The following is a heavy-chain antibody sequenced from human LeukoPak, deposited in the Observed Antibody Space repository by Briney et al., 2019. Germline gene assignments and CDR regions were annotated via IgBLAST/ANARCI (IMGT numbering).Heavy chain of an antibody. CDR1: GYTFTAYY. CDR3: ARGGGMDV. CDR2: INPNDGGT. Sequence: APVKVSCKASGYTFTAYYMHWVRQAPGQGLEWMGWINPNDGGTNSAQKFQGRVTMTRDTSISTVCLDLSRLTSDDTAVYYCARGGGMDVWGQGTTVIVSS. V-gene: IGHV1-2*02. J-gene: IGHJ6*02.